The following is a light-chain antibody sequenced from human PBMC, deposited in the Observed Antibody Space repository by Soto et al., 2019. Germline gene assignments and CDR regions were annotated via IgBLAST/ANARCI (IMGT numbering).Light chain of an antibody. Sequence: DIQMTQSPSSLSASVGDRVTITCRASQGISNSLAWYQQNAGKSPKLLIYAASNLQSAVPSGFSGSGSGTDCSLTVSSLQPEDVATYYCRSWISARVTFGGGTKVEIK. CDR2: AAS. CDR1: QGISNS. J-gene: IGKJ4*01. V-gene: IGKV1-27*01. CDR3: RSWISARVT.